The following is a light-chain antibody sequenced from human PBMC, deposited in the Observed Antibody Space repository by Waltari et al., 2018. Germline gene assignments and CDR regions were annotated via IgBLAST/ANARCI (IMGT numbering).Light chain of an antibody. Sequence: DIQMTQSPSTLSASVGDRVTITCRASQSISIWLDWYQHKPGKAPKVLIYKASYLQTGVPSRFSGSGSGTEFTLTISSLQPDDFATYYCQQHNSFSPWTFGQGTRVEIK. V-gene: IGKV1-5*03. CDR2: KAS. J-gene: IGKJ1*01. CDR1: QSISIW. CDR3: QQHNSFSPWT.